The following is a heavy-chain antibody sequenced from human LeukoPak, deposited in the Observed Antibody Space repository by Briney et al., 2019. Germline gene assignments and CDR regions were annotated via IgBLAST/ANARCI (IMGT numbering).Heavy chain of an antibody. D-gene: IGHD4-17*01. CDR1: GFTFSSYA. Sequence: GGSLRLSCAASGFTFSSYAMHWVRQAPGKGLEWVAVISYDGSNKYYVDSVKGRFTISRDNSKNTLYLQMNSLRAEDTAVYYCARDPRGDYYFDYWGQGTLVTVSS. V-gene: IGHV3-30-3*01. CDR3: ARDPRGDYYFDY. J-gene: IGHJ4*02. CDR2: ISYDGSNK.